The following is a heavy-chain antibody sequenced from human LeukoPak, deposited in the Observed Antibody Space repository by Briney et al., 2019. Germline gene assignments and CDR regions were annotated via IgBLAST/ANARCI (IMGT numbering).Heavy chain of an antibody. D-gene: IGHD4-17*01. CDR3: AKDLFEDYGDYPPDAFDI. Sequence: GRSLRLSCAASGFTFSSYGMHWVRQAPGKGLEWVAVIWYDGSNKYYADSVKGRFTISRDNSKNTLYLQMDSLRAEDTAVYYCAKDLFEDYGDYPPDAFDIWGQGTMVTVSS. CDR1: GFTFSSYG. V-gene: IGHV3-33*06. J-gene: IGHJ3*02. CDR2: IWYDGSNK.